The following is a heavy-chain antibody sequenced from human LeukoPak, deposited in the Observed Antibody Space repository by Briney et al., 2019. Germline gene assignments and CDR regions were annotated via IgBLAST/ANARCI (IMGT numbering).Heavy chain of an antibody. Sequence: ASVKVSCKASGYTFTSYDINLVRQATGQGLEWMGWMNPNSGNTGYAQKFQGRVTITRNTSISTAYMELSSLRSEDTAVYYCAGGPNLAGSMPRGFWGQGTLVTVSS. J-gene: IGHJ4*02. V-gene: IGHV1-8*03. CDR3: AGGPNLAGSMPRGF. D-gene: IGHD1-26*01. CDR1: GYTFTSYD. CDR2: MNPNSGNT.